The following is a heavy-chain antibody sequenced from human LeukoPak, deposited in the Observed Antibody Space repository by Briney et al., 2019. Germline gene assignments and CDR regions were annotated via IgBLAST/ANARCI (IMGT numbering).Heavy chain of an antibody. CDR3: ARKVLVVPAAIGGRIAAAGDSYYFDY. CDR2: INHSGST. CDR1: GGSFSGYY. D-gene: IGHD2-2*01. J-gene: IGHJ4*02. Sequence: SETLSLTCAVYGGSFSGYYWSWIRQPPGKGLEWIGEINHSGSTNYNPSIKSRVTISVDTSKNQFSLKLSSVTAADTAVYYCARKVLVVPAAIGGRIAAAGDSYYFDYWGQGTLVTVSS. V-gene: IGHV4-34*01.